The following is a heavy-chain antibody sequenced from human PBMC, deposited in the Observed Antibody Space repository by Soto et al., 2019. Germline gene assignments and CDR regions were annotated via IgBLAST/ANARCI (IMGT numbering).Heavy chain of an antibody. V-gene: IGHV3-30*18. J-gene: IGHJ4*02. D-gene: IGHD3-22*01. CDR2: ISYDGSNK. CDR1: GFTFSSYG. Sequence: QVQLVESGGGVVQPGRSLRLSCAASGFTFSSYGIYWVRQAPGKGLEWVALISYDGSNKYYADSVKGRFTISRDNSKNTRYLQMNSLRAEDTAMYYCAKDAPYYYDSSGYYGPFDYWGQGTLVTVSS. CDR3: AKDAPYYYDSSGYYGPFDY.